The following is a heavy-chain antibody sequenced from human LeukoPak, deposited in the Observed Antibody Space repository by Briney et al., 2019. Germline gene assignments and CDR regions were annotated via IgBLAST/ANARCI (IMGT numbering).Heavy chain of an antibody. D-gene: IGHD3-3*01. CDR1: GFTFSSYA. Sequence: GGSLRLSCAASGFTFSSYAMSWVRQAPGKGLEWVSGINWNGGSTGYADSVKGRFTISRDNAKNSLYLQMNSLRAEDTALYHCARALYYDFWSGSPDDAFDIWGQGTMVTVSS. CDR2: INWNGGST. CDR3: ARALYYDFWSGSPDDAFDI. J-gene: IGHJ3*02. V-gene: IGHV3-20*01.